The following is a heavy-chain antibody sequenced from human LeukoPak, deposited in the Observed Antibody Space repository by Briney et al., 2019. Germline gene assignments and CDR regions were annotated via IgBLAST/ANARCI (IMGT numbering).Heavy chain of an antibody. J-gene: IGHJ4*02. Sequence: GESLKISCKGSGYSFTSYWISWVRQIPGKDLEWMGRIDPSDSYTNYSPSFQGHVTISADKSISTPYLQWSSLKASDTAMYYCASGVKENYWGQGTLVTVSS. V-gene: IGHV5-10-1*01. CDR2: IDPSDSYT. CDR3: ASGVKENY. CDR1: GYSFTSYW. D-gene: IGHD4/OR15-4a*01.